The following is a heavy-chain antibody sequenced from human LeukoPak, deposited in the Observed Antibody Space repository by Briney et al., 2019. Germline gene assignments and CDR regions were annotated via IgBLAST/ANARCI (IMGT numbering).Heavy chain of an antibody. CDR2: ISYDGSNK. CDR1: GFTFSSYA. D-gene: IGHD3-10*01. V-gene: IGHV3-30*04. J-gene: IGHJ4*02. CDR3: ARDGDFGELPKYYFDY. Sequence: PGRSLRLSCAASGFTFSSYAMHWVRQAPGKGMEWVAVISYDGSNKYYADSVKGRFTISRDNSKNTLYLQMNSLRAEDTAVYYCARDGDFGELPKYYFDYWGQGTLVTVSS.